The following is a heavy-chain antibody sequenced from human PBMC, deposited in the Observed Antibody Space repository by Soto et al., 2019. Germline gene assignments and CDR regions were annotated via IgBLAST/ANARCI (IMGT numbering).Heavy chain of an antibody. V-gene: IGHV3-30-3*01. CDR3: ARDSRFLEWFPETPDAFDI. J-gene: IGHJ3*02. CDR2: ISYDGSNK. CDR1: GFTFSSYA. Sequence: GGSLRLSCAASGFTFSSYAMHWVRQAPGKGLEWVAVISYDGSNKYYADSVKGRFTISRDNSKNTLYLQMNSLRAEDTAVYYCARDSRFLEWFPETPDAFDIWGQGTMVTVSS. D-gene: IGHD3-3*01.